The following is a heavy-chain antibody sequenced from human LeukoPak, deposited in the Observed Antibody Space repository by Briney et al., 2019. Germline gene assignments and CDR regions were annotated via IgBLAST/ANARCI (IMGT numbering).Heavy chain of an antibody. Sequence: SETLSLTCNVSGGSINRHYWTWIRQTPQRGLEWIGYIYYSGGTNYNPSLQSRVTISADTSANQLSLRLTSVTAADTAVYYCARRTASWYLRAFDLWGPGTMVTVSS. V-gene: IGHV4-59*08. CDR2: IYYSGGT. J-gene: IGHJ3*01. CDR3: ARRTASWYLRAFDL. D-gene: IGHD6-13*01. CDR1: GGSINRHY.